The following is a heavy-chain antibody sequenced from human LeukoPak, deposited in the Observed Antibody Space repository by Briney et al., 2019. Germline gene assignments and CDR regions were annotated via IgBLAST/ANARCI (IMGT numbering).Heavy chain of an antibody. V-gene: IGHV4-39*07. CDR2: IYYSAIT. J-gene: IGHJ4*02. CDR3: AREKYVDTAMVVDC. D-gene: IGHD5-18*01. CDR1: GGSISSTSYY. Sequence: SETLSLTCSVSGGSISSTSYYWGWIRQPPGKGLEWIGSIYYSAITNYNPSLKSRVTISVDTSKNQFSLRLSSVTAADTAVYYCAREKYVDTAMVVDCWGQGTLVTVSS.